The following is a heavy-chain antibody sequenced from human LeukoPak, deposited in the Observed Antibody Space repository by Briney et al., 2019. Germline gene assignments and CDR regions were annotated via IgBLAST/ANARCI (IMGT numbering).Heavy chain of an antibody. CDR3: AKVREQLGPLNWFDP. J-gene: IGHJ5*02. Sequence: GGSLRLSCAASGFTFSSYAMSWVRQAPGKGLEGVSAISGSGGSTYYADSVKGRFTISRDNSKNTLYLQMNSLRAEDTAVYYCAKVREQLGPLNWFDPWGQGTLVTVSS. CDR2: ISGSGGST. CDR1: GFTFSSYA. D-gene: IGHD6-6*01. V-gene: IGHV3-23*01.